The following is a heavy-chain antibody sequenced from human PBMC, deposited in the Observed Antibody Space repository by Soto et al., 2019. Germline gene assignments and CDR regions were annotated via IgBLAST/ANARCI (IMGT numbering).Heavy chain of an antibody. CDR1: RYTFTSFH. CDR3: ARIAAPGLTYFDF. V-gene: IGHV1-46*01. Sequence: ASVKVSCKASRYTFTSFHIHWVRQVPGQGLEWMGEINPSTGGTGYEQNFQGRVTMTRDMSTSTVYMVLSSLRSADTAVYYCARIAAPGLTYFDFWGQGTPVTVSS. CDR2: INPSTGGT. J-gene: IGHJ4*02. D-gene: IGHD6-13*01.